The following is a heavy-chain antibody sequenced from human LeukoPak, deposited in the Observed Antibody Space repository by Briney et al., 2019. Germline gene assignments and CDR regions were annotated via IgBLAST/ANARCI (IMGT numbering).Heavy chain of an antibody. CDR3: ARSEMSVGSRLMGV. CDR2: INGGSGNV. J-gene: IGHJ6*02. Sequence: ASVKVSCKASGYTFTNYILHWVRQAPGQRLEWMGWINGGSGNVKYSQKVKGTVTITRDTSASTAYMELSSLRSEDTAVYYCARSEMSVGSRLMGVWGQGTTVTVSS. CDR1: GYTFTNYI. V-gene: IGHV1-3*01. D-gene: IGHD2-15*01.